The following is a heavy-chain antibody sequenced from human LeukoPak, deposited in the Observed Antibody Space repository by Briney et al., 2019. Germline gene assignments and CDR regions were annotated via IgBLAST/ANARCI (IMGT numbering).Heavy chain of an antibody. CDR2: INHSGST. V-gene: IGHV4-34*01. J-gene: IGHJ3*02. D-gene: IGHD6-13*01. CDR3: ARPDRGYSSSWYGPTLNAFDI. Sequence: PSETLSLTCAVYGGSFSGYYWSWIRQPPGKGLEWIGEINHSGSTNYNPSLKSRVTISVDTSKNQFSLKLSSVTAADTAVYYCARPDRGYSSSWYGPTLNAFDIWGQGTMVTVSS. CDR1: GGSFSGYY.